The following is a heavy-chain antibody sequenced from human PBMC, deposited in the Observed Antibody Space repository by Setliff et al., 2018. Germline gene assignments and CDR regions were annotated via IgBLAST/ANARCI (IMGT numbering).Heavy chain of an antibody. Sequence: GESLKISCKGSGYRFTSYWIGWVRQMPGKGLEWMGIIYPGDSVTRYRPSFQGQVTISADKSISTAYLQWSSLKASDTAMYYCARRVGVVVSNWFDPWGQGTLVTVSS. J-gene: IGHJ5*02. V-gene: IGHV5-51*01. CDR1: GYRFTSYW. CDR3: ARRVGVVVSNWFDP. CDR2: IYPGDSVT. D-gene: IGHD2-2*01.